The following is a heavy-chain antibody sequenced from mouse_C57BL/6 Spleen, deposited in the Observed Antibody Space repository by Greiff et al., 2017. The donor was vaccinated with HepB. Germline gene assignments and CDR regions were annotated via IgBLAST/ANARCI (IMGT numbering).Heavy chain of an antibody. D-gene: IGHD1-1*01. CDR1: GFTFSSYG. V-gene: IGHV5-6*01. CDR3: ARHPYYYGSSWFAY. CDR2: ISSGGSYT. J-gene: IGHJ3*01. Sequence: EVKLMESGGDLVKPGGSLKLSCAASGFTFSSYGMSWVRQTPDKRLEWVATISSGGSYTYYPDSVKGRFTISRDNAKNTLYLQRSSLKSEDTAMYYCARHPYYYGSSWFAYWGQGTLVTVSA.